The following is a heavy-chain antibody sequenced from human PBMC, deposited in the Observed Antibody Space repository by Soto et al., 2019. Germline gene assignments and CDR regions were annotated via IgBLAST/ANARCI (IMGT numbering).Heavy chain of an antibody. CDR2: ISSDGATI. V-gene: IGHV3-48*03. CDR3: VRVGIVARPY. J-gene: IGHJ4*02. D-gene: IGHD2-21*01. Sequence: EVHMVESGGGLVQPGGSLRLSCEVSGLTFSKFEMTWVRQAPGQGLEWVSSISSDGATIYYADSVKGRFTISRENDKNLLYLQMNSLKGEDTATYYCVRVGIVARPYWGQGTPVTVSS. CDR1: GLTFSKFE.